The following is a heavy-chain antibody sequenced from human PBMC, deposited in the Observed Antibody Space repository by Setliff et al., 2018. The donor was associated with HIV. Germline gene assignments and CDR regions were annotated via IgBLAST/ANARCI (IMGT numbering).Heavy chain of an antibody. CDR3: ARATEAGTIDY. CDR1: GYTFSGYY. J-gene: IGHJ4*02. Sequence: ASVKVSCKASGYTFSGYYMHWVRQAPGQGLEWMGWINIKNGNTNYGQKLQGRVTMTTDTSTSTAYMGLRSLRSDDTAVYYCARATEAGTIDYWGQGTRVTVSS. V-gene: IGHV1-18*04. CDR2: INIKNGNT. D-gene: IGHD1-1*01.